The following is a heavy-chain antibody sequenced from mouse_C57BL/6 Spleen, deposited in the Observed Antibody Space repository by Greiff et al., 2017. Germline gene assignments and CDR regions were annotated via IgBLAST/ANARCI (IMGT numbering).Heavy chain of an antibody. V-gene: IGHV2-2*01. CDR1: GFSLTSYG. Sequence: QVQLQQSGPGLVQPSQSLSITCTVSGFSLTSYGVHWVRQSPGKGLEWLGVIWSGGSTDYNAAFISRLSISKDNSKSQVFFKMISLQADDTAIYYCATPTTVGDAMDYWGQGTSVTVSS. J-gene: IGHJ4*01. CDR3: ATPTTVGDAMDY. CDR2: IWSGGST. D-gene: IGHD1-1*01.